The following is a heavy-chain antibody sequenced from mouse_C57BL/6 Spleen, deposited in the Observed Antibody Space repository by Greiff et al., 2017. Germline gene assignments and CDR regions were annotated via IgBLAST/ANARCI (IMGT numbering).Heavy chain of an antibody. CDR1: GYSITSGYY. D-gene: IGHD4-1*01. J-gene: IGHJ4*01. CDR2: ISYDGSN. Sequence: EVQLQESGPGLVKPSQSLSLTCSVTGYSITSGYYWNWIRQFPGNKLEWMGYISYDGSNNYNPSLKNRISITRDTSKNQFFLKLNSVTTEDTATYYCASGNWDGAMDYWGQGTSVTVSS. V-gene: IGHV3-6*01. CDR3: ASGNWDGAMDY.